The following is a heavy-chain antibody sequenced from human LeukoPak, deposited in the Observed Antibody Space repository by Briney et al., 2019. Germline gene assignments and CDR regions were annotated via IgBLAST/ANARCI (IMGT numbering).Heavy chain of an antibody. CDR2: IKQDGSEK. Sequence: GGSLRLSCAASGFTFSSYWVTWVRQAPGKGLEWVANIKQDGSEKYYVDSEKGRFTISRDNAKNSLYLQMNSLRAEDTAVYYCARDRSGLGYWGQGTLVTVSS. CDR1: GFTFSSYW. J-gene: IGHJ4*02. V-gene: IGHV3-7*01. D-gene: IGHD3-10*01. CDR3: ARDRSGLGY.